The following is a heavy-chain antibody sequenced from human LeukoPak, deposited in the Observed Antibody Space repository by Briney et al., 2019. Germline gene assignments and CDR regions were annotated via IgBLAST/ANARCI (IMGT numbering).Heavy chain of an antibody. V-gene: IGHV5-51*01. J-gene: IGHJ3*02. Sequence: GASLRISRKGAGYSFTSYWIGWVRPMPGKGLEWMRIISPADSDTRYSPSFQGQVTISADKSISTAYLQWSSLKASDTAMYYCARQGTSGWKSNDAFDIWGQGTMVTVSS. CDR2: ISPADSDT. CDR1: GYSFTSYW. D-gene: IGHD6-19*01. CDR3: ARQGTSGWKSNDAFDI.